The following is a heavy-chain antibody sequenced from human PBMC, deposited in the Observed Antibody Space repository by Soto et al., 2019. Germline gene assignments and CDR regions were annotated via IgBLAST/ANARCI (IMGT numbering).Heavy chain of an antibody. V-gene: IGHV4-39*01. CDR2: IYSIGNT. CDR3: RRSSRYSTDV. CDR1: GASIRSSAY. J-gene: IGHJ6*02. Sequence: LSLTCTVSGASIRSSAYWGWIRQPPGKGLEWIGSIYSIGNTYYNPSLKSGVTISAGTSKNQFSLNLISVTAADTAVYYCRRSSRYSTDVWGQGITVTVSS. D-gene: IGHD6-19*01.